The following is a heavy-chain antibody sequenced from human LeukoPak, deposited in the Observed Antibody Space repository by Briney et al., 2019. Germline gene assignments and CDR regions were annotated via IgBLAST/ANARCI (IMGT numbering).Heavy chain of an antibody. D-gene: IGHD6-13*01. Sequence: ASVKVSCKVSGYTLTELSMHWVRQAPGKGLEWMGGFDPEDGETIYAQKFQGRVTMTEDTSTDTAYMELSSLRSEDTAVYYCATDVPRIAAAGYYYYYMDVWGNGTTVTVSS. J-gene: IGHJ6*03. CDR2: FDPEDGET. V-gene: IGHV1-24*01. CDR3: ATDVPRIAAAGYYYYYMDV. CDR1: GYTLTELS.